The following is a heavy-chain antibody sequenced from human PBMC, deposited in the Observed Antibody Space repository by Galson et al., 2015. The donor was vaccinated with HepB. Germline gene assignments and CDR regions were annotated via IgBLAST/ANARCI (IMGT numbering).Heavy chain of an antibody. CDR2: ISSSGTST. J-gene: IGHJ4*02. V-gene: IGHV3-23*01. Sequence: SLRLSCAASGFPYVNYAMSWVRQAPGKGLEWVSLISSSGTSTYYADSVKGRFTISRDNSKNTLYLQMNSLRAEDTAVHYCAKQGGDNSHLYYFDYWGQGTLVTVSS. D-gene: IGHD4-23*01. CDR1: GFPYVNYA. CDR3: AKQGGDNSHLYYFDY.